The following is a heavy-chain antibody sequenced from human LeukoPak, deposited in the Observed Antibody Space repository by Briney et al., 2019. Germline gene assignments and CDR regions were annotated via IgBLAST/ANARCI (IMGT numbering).Heavy chain of an antibody. CDR3: ARSTMVRGERLGKIDY. V-gene: IGHV4-34*01. J-gene: IGHJ4*02. CDR1: GFSFSSYN. Sequence: GSLRLSCEASGFSFSSYNMDWVRQPPGKGLEWIGEINHSGSTNYNPSLKGRVTIFVDTSKNHFSLKLISVTAADTAVYFCARSTMVRGERLGKIDYWGQGTLVTVSS. CDR2: INHSGST. D-gene: IGHD3-10*01.